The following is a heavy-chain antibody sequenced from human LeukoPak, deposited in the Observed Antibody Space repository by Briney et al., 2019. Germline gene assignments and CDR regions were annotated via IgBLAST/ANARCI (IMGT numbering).Heavy chain of an antibody. Sequence: SETLSLTCAVYGGSFSGYYWSWIRQPPGKGLEWIGEINHNGSTNYNPSLKSRVTISVDTSKNQFSLKLSSVTAADTAVYYCARNYRHYYMDVWGKGTTVTVSS. D-gene: IGHD1-7*01. J-gene: IGHJ6*03. CDR1: GGSFSGYY. CDR3: ARNYRHYYMDV. V-gene: IGHV4-34*01. CDR2: INHNGST.